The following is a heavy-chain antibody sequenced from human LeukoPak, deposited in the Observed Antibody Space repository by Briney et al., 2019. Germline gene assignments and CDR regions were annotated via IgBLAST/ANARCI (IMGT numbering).Heavy chain of an antibody. CDR3: ARDRITGTTWFDP. V-gene: IGHV1-69*06. J-gene: IGHJ5*02. CDR2: IIPTFGTA. CDR1: GGTFSSYA. D-gene: IGHD1-7*01. Sequence: ASVKVSCKASGGTFSSYAISWVRQAPGQGLEWMGRIIPTFGTANYAQKFQGRVTITADKSTSTAYMELSSLRSEDTAVYYCARDRITGTTWFDPWGQGTLVTVSS.